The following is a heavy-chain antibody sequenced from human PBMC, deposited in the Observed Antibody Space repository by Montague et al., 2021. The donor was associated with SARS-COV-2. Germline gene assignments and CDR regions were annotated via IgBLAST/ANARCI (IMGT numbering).Heavy chain of an antibody. D-gene: IGHD2-15*01. J-gene: IGHJ6*02. CDR1: GDSISSYY. CDR3: ARHIEKEGTYYYYYGMDV. V-gene: IGHV4-59*08. CDR2: LYNSGST. Sequence: SETLSLTCTVSGDSISSYYWSWIRQPPGKGLEWIGYLYNSGSTKYNPSLKSRVTISVDTSKNQFSLKLSSVTAADTAVYYCARHIEKEGTYYYYYGMDVWGQGTTVTASS.